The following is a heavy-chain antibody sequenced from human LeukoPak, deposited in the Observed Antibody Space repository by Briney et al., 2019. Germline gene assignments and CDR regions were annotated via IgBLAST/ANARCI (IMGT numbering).Heavy chain of an antibody. CDR2: ISDSGRYI. CDR3: GGKFPGAAYYFDS. CDR1: DFTFSSYD. Sequence: GGSLRLSCVASDFTFSSYDMTWVRQAPGKGLEWVASISDSGRYIFSADSMRGRFTISRDNSAKTLYLEIYSLRVDDTATYFCGGKFPGAAYYFDSWGQGTLVAVPS. V-gene: IGHV3-23*01. J-gene: IGHJ4*02. D-gene: IGHD2-21*01.